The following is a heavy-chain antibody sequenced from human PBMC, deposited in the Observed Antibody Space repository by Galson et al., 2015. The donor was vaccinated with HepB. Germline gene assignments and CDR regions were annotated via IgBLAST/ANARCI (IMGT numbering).Heavy chain of an antibody. CDR2: ISSSSSYI. CDR1: GFTFSSYS. D-gene: IGHD2-2*01. CDR3: ARDSSSEYYYYYGMDV. V-gene: IGHV3-21*01. Sequence: SLRLSCAASGFTFSSYSMNWVRQAPGKGLEWVSSISSSSSYIYYADSVKGRFTISRDNAKNSLYLQMNSLRAEDTAVYYCARDSSSEYYYYYGMDVWGQGTTVTVSS. J-gene: IGHJ6*02.